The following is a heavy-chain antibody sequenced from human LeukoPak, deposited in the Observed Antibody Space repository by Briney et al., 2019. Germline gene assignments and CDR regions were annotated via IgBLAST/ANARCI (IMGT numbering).Heavy chain of an antibody. D-gene: IGHD2-15*01. V-gene: IGHV4-61*10. CDR2: IYNSWTT. Sequence: SETLSLTCTVSGDSVSSGSNYWSWIRQPAGKGLEWIGRIYNSWTTNYNPSLKSRVTISVDTSKNQFSLKLSSVTAADTAVYYCARFIVVVVAAPYGDYGGRYYYYYYGMDVWGQGTTVTVSS. CDR1: GDSVSSGSNY. CDR3: ARFIVVVVAAPYGDYGGRYYYYYYGMDV. J-gene: IGHJ6*02.